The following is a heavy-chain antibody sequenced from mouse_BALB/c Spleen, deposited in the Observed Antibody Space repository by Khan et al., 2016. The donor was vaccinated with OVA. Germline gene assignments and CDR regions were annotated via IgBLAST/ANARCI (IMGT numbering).Heavy chain of an antibody. CDR2: INPYNDGT. D-gene: IGHD1-1*01. V-gene: IGHV1S136*01. CDR3: ARYASTPYYAIDY. J-gene: IGHJ4*01. CDR1: GYTFTNYL. Sequence: VQLKESGPELVKPGASVKMSCKTSGYTFTNYLMHWVKQKPGQGLEWIGYINPYNDGTKYNEKFRGKATLTSDKSSSTAYMELNSLTSEDSAVYYCARYASTPYYAIDYWGQGTSVTVSS.